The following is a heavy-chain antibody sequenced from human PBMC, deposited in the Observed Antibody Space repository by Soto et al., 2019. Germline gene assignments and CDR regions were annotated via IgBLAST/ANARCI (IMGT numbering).Heavy chain of an antibody. D-gene: IGHD3-22*01. Sequence: QVQLQESGTGLVKPSQTLSLTCTVSGGSISSVDYYWSWIRQPPGKGLEWIGYIYYSGSTYYNPSLKSRVTISVDTSKNQFSLKLSSVTAADTAVYYCSSGPGKYSDSSGYSAGYWGQGTLVTVSS. CDR3: SSGPGKYSDSSGYSAGY. CDR2: IYYSGST. J-gene: IGHJ4*02. V-gene: IGHV4-30-4*01. CDR1: GGSISSVDYY.